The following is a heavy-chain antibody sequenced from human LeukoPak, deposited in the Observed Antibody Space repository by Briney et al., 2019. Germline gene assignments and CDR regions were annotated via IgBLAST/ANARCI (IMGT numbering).Heavy chain of an antibody. V-gene: IGHV3-74*01. CDR1: GFTFSSFW. D-gene: IGHD1-26*01. CDR3: ATTGSGSYYDY. CDR2: INDDETST. J-gene: IGHJ4*02. Sequence: GGSLRLSCAASGFTFSSFWMHWVGQVPGKGLEWFSRINDDETSTTYEESVKGRFTISRDNAKNTLFLQMNSLRAEETAVYYCATTGSGSYYDYWGQGTLVTVSS.